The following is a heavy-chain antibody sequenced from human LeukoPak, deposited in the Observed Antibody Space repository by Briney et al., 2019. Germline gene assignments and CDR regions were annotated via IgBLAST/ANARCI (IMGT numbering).Heavy chain of an antibody. CDR1: GGSISSSIYY. V-gene: IGHV4-39*01. J-gene: IGHJ4*02. CDR3: ARFGQGVDTAKADY. CDR2: IYYSGRT. D-gene: IGHD5-18*01. Sequence: SETLSLTCTVSGGSISSSIYYWGWIRQPPGKGLEWIGIIYYSGRTYYNPSLKSRVTISVDTSNNQFSLKMTSVTAADTAMYYCARFGQGVDTAKADYWGQGTLVTVSS.